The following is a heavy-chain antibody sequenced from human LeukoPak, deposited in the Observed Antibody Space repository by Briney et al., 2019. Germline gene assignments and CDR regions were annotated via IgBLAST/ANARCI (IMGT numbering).Heavy chain of an antibody. Sequence: EASVKVSCKVSGYTLTELSMHWVRQAPGKGLEWMGGFDPEDGETIYAQKFQGRVTMTEDTSTDTAYMELSSLRSEDTAVYYCATDREGATTLDYWGQGALVTVSS. J-gene: IGHJ4*02. CDR3: ATDREGATTLDY. CDR2: FDPEDGET. V-gene: IGHV1-24*01. CDR1: GYTLTELS. D-gene: IGHD1-26*01.